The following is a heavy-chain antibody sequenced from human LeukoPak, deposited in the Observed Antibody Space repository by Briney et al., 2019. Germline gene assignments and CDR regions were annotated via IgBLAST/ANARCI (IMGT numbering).Heavy chain of an antibody. CDR2: IYYSGST. CDR1: GGSISSYY. Sequence: SETLSLTCTVSGGSISSYYWSWIRQPPGKGLEWIGYIYYSGSTNYNSSLKSRVTISVDTSKSEVSLKLTSVTAADTAVYYCARGPNRYSSGWYYFDSWGQGTLVTVSS. J-gene: IGHJ4*02. V-gene: IGHV4-59*01. D-gene: IGHD6-19*01. CDR3: ARGPNRYSSGWYYFDS.